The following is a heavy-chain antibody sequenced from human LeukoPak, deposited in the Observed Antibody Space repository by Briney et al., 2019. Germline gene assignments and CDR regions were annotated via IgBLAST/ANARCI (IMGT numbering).Heavy chain of an antibody. V-gene: IGHV4-61*01. CDR3: ARVHTTVTTYYFDY. CDR2: IYYSGST. J-gene: IGHJ4*02. Sequence: SETLSLTCTVSGGSVSSGSYYWSWIRQPPGKGLEWIGYIYYSGSTNYNPSLKSRVTISVDTSKNQFSLKMSSVTAADTAVYYCARVHTTVTTYYFDYWGQGTLVTVSS. D-gene: IGHD4-17*01. CDR1: GGSVSSGSYY.